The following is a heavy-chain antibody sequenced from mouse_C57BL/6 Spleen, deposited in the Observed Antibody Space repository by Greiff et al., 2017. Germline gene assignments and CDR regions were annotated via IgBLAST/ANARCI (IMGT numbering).Heavy chain of an antibody. Sequence: VMLVESGPGLVQPSQTLSITCTVSGFSLTSYGVHWVRQSPGKGLEWLGVIWSGGSTDYNAAFVSRLSISKDNSKSQVFFKRNSLQADDTAIDYCARNPLATVHHYFDYWGQGTTLTVSS. CDR1: GFSLTSYG. D-gene: IGHD1-1*01. J-gene: IGHJ2*01. CDR3: ARNPLATVHHYFDY. CDR2: IWSGGST. V-gene: IGHV2-2*01.